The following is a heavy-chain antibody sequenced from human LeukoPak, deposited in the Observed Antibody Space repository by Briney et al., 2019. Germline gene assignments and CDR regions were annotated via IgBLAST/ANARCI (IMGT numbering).Heavy chain of an antibody. CDR1: GYTFTSFD. D-gene: IGHD1-7*01. J-gene: IGHJ6*03. V-gene: IGHV1-8*03. CDR2: MNPNSGNT. CDR3: ARAPSWIYNRYYYYYVDV. Sequence: ASVKVSCKTSGYTFTSFDINWVRQASGHGLEWMGWMNPNSGNTGYAQKFQGRVTITRNTSISTAYMELSSLRSEDTAVYYCARAPSWIYNRYYYYYVDVWGRGTTVTVSS.